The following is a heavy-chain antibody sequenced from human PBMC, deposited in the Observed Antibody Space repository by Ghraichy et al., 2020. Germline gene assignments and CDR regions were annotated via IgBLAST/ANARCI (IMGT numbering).Heavy chain of an antibody. V-gene: IGHV3-33*01. J-gene: IGHJ3*02. CDR2: IWYDGSNK. CDR1: GFTFSSYG. D-gene: IGHD3-22*01. Sequence: GESLNISCAASGFTFSSYGMHWVRQAPGKGLEWVAVIWYDGSNKYYADSVKGRFTISRDNSKNTLYLQMNSLRAEDTAVYYCARDSEASYYYDSSGKHAFDIWGQGTMVTVSS. CDR3: ARDSEASYYYDSSGKHAFDI.